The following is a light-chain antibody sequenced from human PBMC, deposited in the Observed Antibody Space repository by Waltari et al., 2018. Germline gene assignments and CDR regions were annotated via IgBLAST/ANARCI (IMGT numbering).Light chain of an antibody. Sequence: EIVMTQSPVTLSVSPGESATLSCRASQSISNTLAWYQQKPGQAPRILIYGASTRATGIPARFSGSGSGTEFTFTISSMQSEDFAVYYCQQYNKWPITFGQGTRLEIK. CDR1: QSISNT. CDR3: QQYNKWPIT. V-gene: IGKV3-15*01. CDR2: GAS. J-gene: IGKJ5*01.